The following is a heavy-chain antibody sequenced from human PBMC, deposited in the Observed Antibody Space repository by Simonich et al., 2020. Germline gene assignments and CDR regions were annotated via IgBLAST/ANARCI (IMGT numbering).Heavy chain of an antibody. Sequence: QVQLVQSGAEVKKPGASVKVSCKASGYTFTGYYMHWVRQPPGQGLEWMGWINPNSGGTNYAQKVQGSVTMTRDTSISTAYMELSRLRSDDTAVYYCARVPPTSGSYYYYYYYMDVWGKGTTVTVSS. J-gene: IGHJ6*03. CDR2: INPNSGGT. V-gene: IGHV1-2*02. CDR1: GYTFTGYY. CDR3: ARVPPTSGSYYYYYYYMDV. D-gene: IGHD1-26*01.